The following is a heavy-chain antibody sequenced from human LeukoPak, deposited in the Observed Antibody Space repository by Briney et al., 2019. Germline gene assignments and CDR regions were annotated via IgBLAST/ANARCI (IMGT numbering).Heavy chain of an antibody. D-gene: IGHD2-15*01. J-gene: IGHJ5*02. V-gene: IGHV3-48*03. CDR3: ARVGVVVAATGNLWFDP. Sequence: GGSLRLSCAASGYTFSSYEMNWVRQAPGKGLEWVSYISSSGTTIYYADSVKGRFTISRDNAKNSLYLQMNSLRAEDTAVYYCARVGVVVAATGNLWFDPWGQGTLVTVSS. CDR1: GYTFSSYE. CDR2: ISSSGTTI.